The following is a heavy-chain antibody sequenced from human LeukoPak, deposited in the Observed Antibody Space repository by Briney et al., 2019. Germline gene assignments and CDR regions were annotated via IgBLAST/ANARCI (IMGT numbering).Heavy chain of an antibody. CDR3: ATGTYYYEF. D-gene: IGHD3-10*01. Sequence: SGGSLRLSCGASGFTSTSFAMSWVRQAPGKGVEWVAYMNQLGNEKNYLDSVKGRFTISRDNAKNSLYLQMTSLRAEDTAVYYCATGTYYYEFWGQGTLVTVSS. CDR1: GFTSTSFA. J-gene: IGHJ4*02. CDR2: MNQLGNEK. V-gene: IGHV3-7*01.